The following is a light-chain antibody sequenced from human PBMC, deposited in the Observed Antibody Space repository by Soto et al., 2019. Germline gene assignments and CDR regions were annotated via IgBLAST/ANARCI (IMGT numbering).Light chain of an antibody. V-gene: IGLV3-21*04. Sequence: SYELTQPPSVSVAPGKTARITCGGNNIGSKSVHWYQQKPSQAPVLVIYYDSDRPSGIPERFSGSNSGNTATLTISRVEAGDEADYYCQVWDSSSDHPNYVFGTGTKVTVL. CDR3: QVWDSSSDHPNYV. CDR1: NIGSKS. J-gene: IGLJ1*01. CDR2: YDS.